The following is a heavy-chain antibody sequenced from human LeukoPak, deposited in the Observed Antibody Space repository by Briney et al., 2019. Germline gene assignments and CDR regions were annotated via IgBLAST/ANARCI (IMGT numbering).Heavy chain of an antibody. CDR2: ISWNSGSI. CDR1: GFTFDDYA. J-gene: IGHJ3*02. CDR3: AKDKGAGYCSSTSCYMGAFDI. Sequence: GGSLRLSCAASGFTFDDYAMHWARQAPGKGLEWVSGISWNSGSIGYADSVKGRFTISRDNAKNSLYLQMNSLRAEDMALYYCAKDKGAGYCSSTSCYMGAFDIWGQGTMVTVSS. V-gene: IGHV3-9*03. D-gene: IGHD2-2*02.